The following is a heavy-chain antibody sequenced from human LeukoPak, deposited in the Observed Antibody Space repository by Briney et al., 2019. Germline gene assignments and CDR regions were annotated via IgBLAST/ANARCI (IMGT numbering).Heavy chain of an antibody. Sequence: GGSLRLSCAAPGFTFSSYEMNWVRQAPGKGLEWVSYISSSGSTRYYTDSVKGRFTISKNNAKNSLYLQMNSLRAEDTALYYCAKDIAAADTSGGYMDVWGKGTTVTISS. J-gene: IGHJ6*03. D-gene: IGHD6-13*01. V-gene: IGHV3-48*03. CDR1: GFTFSSYE. CDR3: AKDIAAADTSGGYMDV. CDR2: ISSSGSTR.